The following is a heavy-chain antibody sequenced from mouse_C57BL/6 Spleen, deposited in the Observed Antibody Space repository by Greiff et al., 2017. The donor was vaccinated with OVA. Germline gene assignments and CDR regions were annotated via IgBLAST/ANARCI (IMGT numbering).Heavy chain of an antibody. V-gene: IGHV5-17*01. CDR1: GFTFSDYG. J-gene: IGHJ1*03. CDR2: ISSGSSTI. D-gene: IGHD1-1*01. Sequence: EVQLVESGGGLVKPGGSLKLSCAASGFTFSDYGMHWVRQAPEKGLEWVAYISSGSSTIYYADTVKGRFTIARDNAKNTLFLQMTSLRSEDTAMYYCARRAVVATGYCDVWGTGTTVTVSS. CDR3: ARRAVVATGYCDV.